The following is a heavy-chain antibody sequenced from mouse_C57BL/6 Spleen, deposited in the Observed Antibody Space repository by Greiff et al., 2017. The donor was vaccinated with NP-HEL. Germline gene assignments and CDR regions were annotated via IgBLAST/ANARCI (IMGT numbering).Heavy chain of an antibody. V-gene: IGHV5-17*01. CDR3: ARSYDYDSFAY. CDR1: GFPFSDYG. Sequence: EVKVVESGGGLVKPGGSRKLSFAASGFPFSDYGIHWVRRAPEKGLEWVAYISSGSSTIYYADTVKGRFTISRDNAKNTLFLQMTSLRSEDTAMYYCARSYDYDSFAYWGQGTLVTVSA. D-gene: IGHD2-4*01. J-gene: IGHJ3*01. CDR2: ISSGSSTI.